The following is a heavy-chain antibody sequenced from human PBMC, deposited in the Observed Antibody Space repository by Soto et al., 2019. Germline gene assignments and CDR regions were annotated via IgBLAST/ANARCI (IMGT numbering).Heavy chain of an antibody. J-gene: IGHJ4*02. V-gene: IGHV3-33*05. CDR2: TSYDGSNN. D-gene: IGHD3-16*01. CDR1: GFTFRSYV. Sequence: QVQLVESGGGVVQPRTSLRLSCVGSGFTFRSYVIHWVRQAPGTGLEWVALTSYDGSNNFYDDSVKSRFTISRDNSRNTVELQMDSLRLEDTALYYCARWGTTGGLDVWGQGTLVSVSS. CDR3: ARWGTTGGLDV.